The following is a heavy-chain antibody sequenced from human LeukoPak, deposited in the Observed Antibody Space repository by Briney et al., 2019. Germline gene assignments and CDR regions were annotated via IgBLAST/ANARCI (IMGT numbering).Heavy chain of an antibody. V-gene: IGHV3-20*01. D-gene: IGHD5-24*01. CDR1: GFTFDDFA. CDR3: ARRGDGYNWFDY. Sequence: PGGSLRLSCAASGFTFDDFAMSWVRQAPGKGLEWVSAINWNGGSTGYADSVKGRFTISRDNAKNSLYLQMNSLRVEDTALYHCARRGDGYNWFDYWGQGTLVTVSS. CDR2: INWNGGST. J-gene: IGHJ4*02.